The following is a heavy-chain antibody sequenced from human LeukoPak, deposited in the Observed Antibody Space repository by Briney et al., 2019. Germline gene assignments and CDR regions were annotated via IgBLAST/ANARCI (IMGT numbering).Heavy chain of an antibody. D-gene: IGHD3-10*01. Sequence: SETLSLTCAVYGGSFSGYYWSWIRQPPGKGLEWIGEINHSGSTNYNPSLNSRVTISVDTSKNQFSLKLSSVTAADTAVYYCARARRYYYGSGSLFYFDYWGQGTLVTVSS. CDR1: GGSFSGYY. V-gene: IGHV4-34*01. J-gene: IGHJ4*02. CDR3: ARARRYYYGSGSLFYFDY. CDR2: INHSGST.